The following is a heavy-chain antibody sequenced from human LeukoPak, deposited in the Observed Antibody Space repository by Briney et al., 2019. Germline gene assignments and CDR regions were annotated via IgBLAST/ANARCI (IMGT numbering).Heavy chain of an antibody. CDR3: AKGPLIEVAGTTWDY. CDR1: GFTFSSYG. CDR2: IRHDGSNI. Sequence: GGSLRLSCAASGFTFSSYGMHWVRQAPGKGLEWVASIRHDGSNINYADSVKGRFTISRDNSRSTLDLQMNSLRVEDTAVCYCAKGPLIEVAGTTWDYWGQGTLVTVSS. J-gene: IGHJ4*02. D-gene: IGHD6-19*01. V-gene: IGHV3-30*02.